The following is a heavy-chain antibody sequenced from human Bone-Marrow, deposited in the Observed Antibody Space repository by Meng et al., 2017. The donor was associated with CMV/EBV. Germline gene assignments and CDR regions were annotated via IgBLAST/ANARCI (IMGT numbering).Heavy chain of an antibody. Sequence: GGSLRLSCAASGFTFSSYEMNWVRQAPGKGLEWVSYISSSGSTIYYADSVKGRFTISRDNAKNSLYLQMNSLRAEDTAVYYCAKAPPLVWYGMDVWGQGTTVTVSS. V-gene: IGHV3-48*03. CDR1: GFTFSSYE. D-gene: IGHD3-10*01. J-gene: IGHJ6*02. CDR3: AKAPPLVWYGMDV. CDR2: ISSSGSTI.